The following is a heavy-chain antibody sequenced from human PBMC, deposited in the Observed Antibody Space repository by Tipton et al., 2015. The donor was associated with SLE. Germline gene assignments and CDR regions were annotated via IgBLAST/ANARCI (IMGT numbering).Heavy chain of an antibody. Sequence: TLSLTCTVSGGSISSGGYYWSWIRQHPGKGLEWIGYIYYSGSTYYNPSLKSRVTISVDTSKNQFSLKLSSVTAADTAVYYCARSSSSSRTPFSDYWGQGTLVTVSP. J-gene: IGHJ4*02. V-gene: IGHV4-31*03. CDR2: IYYSGST. CDR1: GGSISSGGYY. D-gene: IGHD6-13*01. CDR3: ARSSSSSRTPFSDY.